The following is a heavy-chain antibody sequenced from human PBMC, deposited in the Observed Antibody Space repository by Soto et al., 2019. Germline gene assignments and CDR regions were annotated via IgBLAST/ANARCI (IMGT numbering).Heavy chain of an antibody. CDR1: GGSISSYY. CDR2: IYYSGST. V-gene: IGHV4-59*01. J-gene: IGHJ6*02. Sequence: KTSETLSLTCTVSGGSISSYYWSWIRQPPGKGLEWIGYIYYSGSTNYNPSLKSRVTISVDTSKNQFSLKLSSVTAADTAVYYCARAYPYYDILTGPPQGMDVWGQGTTVTVSS. CDR3: ARAYPYYDILTGPPQGMDV. D-gene: IGHD3-9*01.